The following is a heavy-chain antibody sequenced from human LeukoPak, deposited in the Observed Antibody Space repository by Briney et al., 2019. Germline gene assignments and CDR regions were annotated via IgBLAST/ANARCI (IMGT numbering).Heavy chain of an antibody. CDR2: ISYDGSNK. CDR1: GFTFSSYG. J-gene: IGHJ3*02. CDR3: AKGYYYDSSGYYGTDAFDI. D-gene: IGHD3-22*01. V-gene: IGHV3-30*18. Sequence: QAGGSLRLSCAASGFTFSSYGMHWVRQAPGKGLEWVAVISYDGSNKYYADSVKGRFTISRDNSKNTLYLQMNSLRAEDTAVYYCAKGYYYDSSGYYGTDAFDIWGQGTMVTVSS.